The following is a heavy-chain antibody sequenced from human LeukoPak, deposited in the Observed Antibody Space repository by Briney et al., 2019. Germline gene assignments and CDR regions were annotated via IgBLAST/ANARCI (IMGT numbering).Heavy chain of an antibody. J-gene: IGHJ3*02. CDR3: ALIAAAGCDAFDI. Sequence: ASVKVSYKASGYTFTGYYMHWVRQAPGQGLEWMGWINPNSGGTNYAQKFQGWVTMTRDTSISTAYMELSRLRSDDTAVYYCALIAAAGCDAFDIWGQGTMVTVSS. V-gene: IGHV1-2*04. CDR1: GYTFTGYY. CDR2: INPNSGGT. D-gene: IGHD6-13*01.